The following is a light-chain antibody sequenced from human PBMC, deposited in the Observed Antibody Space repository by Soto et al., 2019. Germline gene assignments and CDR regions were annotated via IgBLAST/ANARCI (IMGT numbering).Light chain of an antibody. CDR1: SSDVGGYNY. J-gene: IGLJ3*02. CDR2: DVT. CDR3: NSYTISSTWV. Sequence: QPVLTQPASVSGSPGQSITISCTGASSDVGGYNYVSWYQQHSGKAPKLIIYDVTNRPSGVSNRFSGSKSGNTASLTISGLQAEDEADYYCNSYTISSTWVFGGGTKLTVL. V-gene: IGLV2-14*01.